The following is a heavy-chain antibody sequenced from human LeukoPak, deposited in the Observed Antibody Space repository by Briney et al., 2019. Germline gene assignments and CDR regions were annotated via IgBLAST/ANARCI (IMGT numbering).Heavy chain of an antibody. D-gene: IGHD1/OR15-1a*01. CDR2: IWSDENKK. CDR1: GFTFSSYG. J-gene: IGHJ3*02. V-gene: IGHV3-33*01. CDR3: AREGLTTSPNNALDI. Sequence: PGGSLRLSCEASGFTFSSYGMHWVRQAPGKGLEWVAVIWSDENKKYYADFVKGRFTISGDNFKSTLFLQVNSLRVEDTAVYYCAREGLTTSPNNALDIWGQGTTVTVLS.